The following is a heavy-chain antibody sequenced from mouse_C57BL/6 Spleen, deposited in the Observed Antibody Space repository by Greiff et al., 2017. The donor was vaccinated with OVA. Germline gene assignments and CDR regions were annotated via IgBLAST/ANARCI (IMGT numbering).Heavy chain of an antibody. CDR2: INPNNGGT. J-gene: IGHJ2*01. CDR1: GYTFTDYY. V-gene: IGHV1-26*01. D-gene: IGHD4-1*01. CDR3: ARRDWGVYFDD. Sequence: VQLQQSGPELVKPGASVKISCKASGYTFTDYYMNWVKQSHGKSLEWIGDINPNNGGTSYNQKFKGKATLTVDKSSSTAYMELRSLTSEDSAVYYCARRDWGVYFDDWGQGTTLTVSS.